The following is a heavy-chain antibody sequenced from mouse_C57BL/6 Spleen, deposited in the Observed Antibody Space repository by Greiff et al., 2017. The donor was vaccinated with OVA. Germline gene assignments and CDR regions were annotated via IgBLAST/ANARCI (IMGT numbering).Heavy chain of an antibody. CDR1: GYTFTSYW. Sequence: QVQLQQPGAELVKPGASVKLSCKASGYTFTSYWMQWVKQRPGQGLEWIGEIDPSDSYTNYNQKFKGKSTLTVDKSSGTAYMQLSSLTSEDSAVYYCARGLDYAMDYWGQGTSVTVSS. V-gene: IGHV1-50*01. CDR3: ARGLDYAMDY. D-gene: IGHD3-1*01. J-gene: IGHJ4*01. CDR2: IDPSDSYT.